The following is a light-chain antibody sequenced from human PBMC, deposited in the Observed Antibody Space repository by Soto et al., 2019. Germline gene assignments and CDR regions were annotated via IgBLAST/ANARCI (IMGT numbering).Light chain of an antibody. CDR2: GAS. CDR3: QHYGTSPAWM. J-gene: IGKJ1*01. Sequence: DIVLTQSPGTLSLSPGDRATLSCRASQSYSSTYLAWYQHKPGHAPRLLIYGASSRATGTPDRFSGSGSGPEYTLTISRVEPEDFAVYYCQHYGTSPAWMFGQGTKVEIK. CDR1: QSYSSTY. V-gene: IGKV3-20*01.